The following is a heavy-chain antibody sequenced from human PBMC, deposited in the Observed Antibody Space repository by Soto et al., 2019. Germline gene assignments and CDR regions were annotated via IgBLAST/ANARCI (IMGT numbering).Heavy chain of an antibody. CDR3: AGITMIVVGAYGMDF. D-gene: IGHD3-22*01. J-gene: IGHJ6*01. CDR2: FDPEDAEI. V-gene: IGHV1-24*01. CDR1: GYTLTELS. Sequence: VASVKVSCKVSGYTLTELSMHWVRQAPGKGLEWMGGFDPEDAEIIYAQKFQGRVTMTEDTSTDTAYMELSSLRSEDTAVYYCAGITMIVVGAYGMDFWGQGTRVPVSS.